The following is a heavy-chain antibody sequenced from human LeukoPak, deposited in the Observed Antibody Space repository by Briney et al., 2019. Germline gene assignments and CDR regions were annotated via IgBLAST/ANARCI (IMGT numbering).Heavy chain of an antibody. Sequence: SETLSLTCTISGGSISSYYWSWIRQPPGKGLEWIGYIYYSGSTNYNPSLKSRVTISVDTSKNQFSLKLSSVTAADTAVYYCAKGSGLGYGDYYYYGMDVWGQGTTVTVSS. CDR1: GGSISSYY. V-gene: IGHV4-59*01. CDR2: IYYSGST. CDR3: AKGSGLGYGDYYYYGMDV. J-gene: IGHJ6*02. D-gene: IGHD4-17*01.